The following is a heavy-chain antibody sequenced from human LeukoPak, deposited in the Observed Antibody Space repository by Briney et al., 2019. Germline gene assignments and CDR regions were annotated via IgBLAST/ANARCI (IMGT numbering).Heavy chain of an antibody. D-gene: IGHD2/OR15-2a*01. J-gene: IGHJ6*03. Sequence: PSETLSLTCSVSGGSISRYYWSWIRQSPGKGLEWIGYMFYSGSTNYNHSLKSRVTMSLDTSKNQFSLKLTSVTAADTAVYLCARGAYNTLSEGPYFYYMDVWGKGTTVTVSS. CDR1: GGSISRYY. CDR2: MFYSGST. CDR3: ARGAYNTLSEGPYFYYMDV. V-gene: IGHV4-59*01.